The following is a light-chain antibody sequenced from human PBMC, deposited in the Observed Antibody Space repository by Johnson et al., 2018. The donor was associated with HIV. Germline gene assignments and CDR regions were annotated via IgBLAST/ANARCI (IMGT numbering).Light chain of an antibody. CDR2: ENN. J-gene: IGLJ1*01. V-gene: IGLV1-51*02. CDR3: GTWDSSLGAYV. Sequence: QPVLTQPPSVSAAPGQKVTISCSGSSSNIGNNYVSWYQQLPGTAPKLLIYENNKRPSGIPDRFSASKSGTSATLGITGLQTGDEADYYCGTWDSSLGAYVFGTGTKVTVL. CDR1: SSNIGNNY.